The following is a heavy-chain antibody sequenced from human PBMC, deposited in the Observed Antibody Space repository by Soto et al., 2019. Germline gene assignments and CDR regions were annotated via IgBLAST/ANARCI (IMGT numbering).Heavy chain of an antibody. J-gene: IGHJ4*02. D-gene: IGHD3-22*01. V-gene: IGHV3-23*01. CDR1: GFTFSSYA. Sequence: GGSLRLSCAASGFTFSSYAMSWVRQAPGKGLEWVSAISGSGGSTYYADSVKGRFTISRDNSKNTLYLQMNSLRAEDTAVYYCANRSPYYYDSSRFDYWGQGTLVTVSS. CDR2: ISGSGGST. CDR3: ANRSPYYYDSSRFDY.